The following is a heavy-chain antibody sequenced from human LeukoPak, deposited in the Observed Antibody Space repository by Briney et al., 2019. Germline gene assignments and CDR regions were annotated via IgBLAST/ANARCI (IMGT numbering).Heavy chain of an antibody. J-gene: IGHJ4*02. V-gene: IGHV4-39*02. CDR1: GGSISSSSYY. CDR2: IYYSGSS. CDR3: ARERFGGSYHDY. Sequence: SETLSLTCTVSGGSISSSSYYWGWIRQPPGKGLEWIGSIYYSGSSYYNPSLKSRVTISVDTSENQFSLKLSSLTAADTAVYYCARERFGGSYHDYWGQGTLVTVSS. D-gene: IGHD1-26*01.